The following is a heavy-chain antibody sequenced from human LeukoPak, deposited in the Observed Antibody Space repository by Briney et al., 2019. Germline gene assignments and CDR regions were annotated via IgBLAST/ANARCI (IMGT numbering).Heavy chain of an antibody. V-gene: IGHV1-8*01. CDR1: GYTFTSYD. D-gene: IGHD4-23*01. CDR3: ARNRDYGGSRYYYYYGMDV. Sequence: ASVKVSCKASGYTFTSYDINWVRQATGQGLEWMGWMNPNSGNTGYAQKFQGRVTMTRNTSISTAYMELSSLRSEDTAVYYCARNRDYGGSRYYYYYGMDVWGQGTTVTVSS. J-gene: IGHJ6*02. CDR2: MNPNSGNT.